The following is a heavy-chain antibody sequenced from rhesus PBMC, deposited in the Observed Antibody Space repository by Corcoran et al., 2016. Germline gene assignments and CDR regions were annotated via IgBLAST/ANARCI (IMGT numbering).Heavy chain of an antibody. V-gene: IGHV4-127*01. CDR3: ASDDYGSSYRN. CDR2: IGGSSGST. J-gene: IGHJ4*01. D-gene: IGHD4-29*01. Sequence: QVQLQESGPGLVKPSETLSLTCAVSGYSISSGYGWSWLRQPPGKGLEWIGYIGGSSGSTNYNPSLKSRVTISKDTSKNQCSLKLSAVTAADTAVYYCASDDYGSSYRNWGQGVLVTVSS. CDR1: GYSISSGYG.